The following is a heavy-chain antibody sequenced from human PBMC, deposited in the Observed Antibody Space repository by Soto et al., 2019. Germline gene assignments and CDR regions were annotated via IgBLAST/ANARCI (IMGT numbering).Heavy chain of an antibody. Sequence: PSETLSLTCAVYGGSFSGYYWSWIRQPPGKGLEWIGEINHSGSTNYNPSLKSRVTISVDTSKNQFSLKLSSVTAADTAVYYCERVQGGVYYYYYYGMDVWGQGTRVTVSS. CDR1: GGSFSGYY. D-gene: IGHD3-16*01. J-gene: IGHJ6*02. CDR3: ERVQGGVYYYYYYGMDV. V-gene: IGHV4-34*01. CDR2: INHSGST.